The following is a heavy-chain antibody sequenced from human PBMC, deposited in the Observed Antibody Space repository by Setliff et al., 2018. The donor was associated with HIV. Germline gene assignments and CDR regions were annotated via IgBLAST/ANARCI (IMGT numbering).Heavy chain of an antibody. V-gene: IGHV3-48*02. CDR1: GFSLSTYS. D-gene: IGHD3-10*01. CDR3: ASFYGDYGY. Sequence: GASLRLSCIASGFSLSTYSMNWVRQAPGKGLEWISYITSSGDAIYYADSVKGRFTISRDNAKNSLYLQMNNLRDEDTAVYYCASFYGDYGYWGHGTQVTVSS. J-gene: IGHJ4*01. CDR2: ITSSGDAI.